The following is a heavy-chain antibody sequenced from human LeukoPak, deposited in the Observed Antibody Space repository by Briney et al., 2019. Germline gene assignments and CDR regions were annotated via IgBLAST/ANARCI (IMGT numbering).Heavy chain of an antibody. Sequence: GESLKISCKGSGYSFTSYWIGWVRQMPGKGLEWMGIIYPGESDTRYSPSFQGQVTISADKSISTAYLQWSSLNASDTAMYYCARSVVTGLDYYYYYGMDVWGQGTTVTVSS. V-gene: IGHV5-51*01. CDR2: IYPGESDT. CDR3: ARSVVTGLDYYYYYGMDV. CDR1: GYSFTSYW. D-gene: IGHD1-14*01. J-gene: IGHJ6*02.